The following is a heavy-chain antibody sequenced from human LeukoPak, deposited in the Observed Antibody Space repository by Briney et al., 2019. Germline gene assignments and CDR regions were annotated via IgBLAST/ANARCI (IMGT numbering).Heavy chain of an antibody. V-gene: IGHV1-46*03. D-gene: IGHD6-19*01. CDR3: AKEGAVAGTGGAFDI. Sequence: GASVKVSCKASGYTFTSYYMHWVRQAPGQGLEWMGIINPSGGSTSYAQKFQGRVTMTRDTSTSTVYMELSSLRSEDTAVYYCAKEGAVAGTGGAFDIWGQGTMVTVSS. J-gene: IGHJ3*02. CDR2: INPSGGST. CDR1: GYTFTSYY.